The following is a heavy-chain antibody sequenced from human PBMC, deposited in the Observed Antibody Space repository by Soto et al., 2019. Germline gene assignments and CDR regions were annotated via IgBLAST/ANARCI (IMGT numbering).Heavy chain of an antibody. CDR3: AIDTYYDYIWGSYRYFAFDI. V-gene: IGHV3-53*04. J-gene: IGHJ3*02. CDR1: GFTVSSNY. D-gene: IGHD3-16*02. CDR2: IYSGGST. Sequence: GGSLRLSCAASGFTVSSNYMSWVRQAPGKGLEWVSVIYSGGSTYYADSVKGRFTISRHNSKNTLYLQMNSLRAEDTAVYYCAIDTYYDYIWGSYRYFAFDIWGQGTMVTVSS.